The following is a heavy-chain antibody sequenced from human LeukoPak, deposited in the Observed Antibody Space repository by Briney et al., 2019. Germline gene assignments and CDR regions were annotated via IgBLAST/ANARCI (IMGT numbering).Heavy chain of an antibody. CDR2: ISGSGAIT. V-gene: IGHV3-23*01. D-gene: IGHD4-17*01. J-gene: IGHJ6*02. CDR3: AKIIAVTESYWYGMDV. CDR1: GFTFSDHA. Sequence: GGSLRLSCVASGFTFSDHAVSWLRQAPGRGLEWVSGISGSGAITDYVDSVKGRFTISRDNSKNTVYLQMHSLRPEDTAVYYCAKIIAVTESYWYGMDVWGQGTTVTVSS.